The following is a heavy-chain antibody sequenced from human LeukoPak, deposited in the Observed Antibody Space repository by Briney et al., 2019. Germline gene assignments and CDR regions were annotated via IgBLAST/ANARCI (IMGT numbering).Heavy chain of an antibody. CDR1: GDSVSSNSAA. D-gene: IGHD6-19*01. Sequence: SQTLSLTCAISGDSVSSNSAAWNWIRQSPSRGLEWLGRTYYRSKWYNDYAVSVKSRITINQDTSKNQFSLQLNSVTPEDTAVYYCARRQNDGIAVAGPFDYWGQGTLATVSS. CDR3: ARRQNDGIAVAGPFDY. J-gene: IGHJ4*02. CDR2: TYYRSKWYN. V-gene: IGHV6-1*01.